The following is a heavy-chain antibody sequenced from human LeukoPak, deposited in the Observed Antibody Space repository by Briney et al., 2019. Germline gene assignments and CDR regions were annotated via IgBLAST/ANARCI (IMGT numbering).Heavy chain of an antibody. V-gene: IGHV3-15*01. CDR3: TTDEGY. J-gene: IGHJ4*02. CDR1: GFTFSNAW. CDR2: IKSISDGGTT. Sequence: KPGGSLRLSCAASGFTFSNAWMSWVRQAPGKGLEWVGRIKSISDGGTTDYAAPVKGSFTVSRDDSKNTLYRQINSLKTEDTAVYYCTTDEGYWGQGTLVTVSS.